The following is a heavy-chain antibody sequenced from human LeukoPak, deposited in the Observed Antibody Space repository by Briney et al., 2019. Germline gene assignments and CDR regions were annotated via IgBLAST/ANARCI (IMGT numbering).Heavy chain of an antibody. J-gene: IGHJ6*03. CDR3: ARGAAAAGTHYYYYYMDV. CDR1: GYTFTGYY. D-gene: IGHD6-13*01. CDR2: INPNSGGT. Sequence: GASVKVSCKASGYTFTGYYMHWVRQAPGHGLEWMGWINPNSGGTNYAQKFQGRVTMTRDTSISTAYMELSRLRSDDTAVYYCARGAAAAGTHYYYYYMDVWGKGTTVTVSS. V-gene: IGHV1-2*02.